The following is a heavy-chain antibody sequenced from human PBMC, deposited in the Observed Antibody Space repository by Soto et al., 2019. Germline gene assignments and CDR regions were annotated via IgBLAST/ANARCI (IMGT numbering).Heavy chain of an antibody. J-gene: IGHJ6*03. V-gene: IGHV1-46*03. D-gene: IGHD2-2*01. CDR2: ITPSGGST. CDR1: GYTFTSYY. CDR3: AGGYCSSTSCYAYYMDV. Sequence: QVQLVQSGAEVKKPGASVKVSCKASGYTFTSYYMHWVRQAPGQGLEWMGMITPSGGSTSYAQKFQGRVPMTRDTSTSTFYMELSSLRSEDTAVYSCAGGYCSSTSCYAYYMDVWGKGTTVTVSS.